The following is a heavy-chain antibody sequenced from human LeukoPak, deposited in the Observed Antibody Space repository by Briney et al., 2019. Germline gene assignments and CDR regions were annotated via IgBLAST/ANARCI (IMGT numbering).Heavy chain of an antibody. CDR2: INPSGGST. CDR1: GYTFTSYY. J-gene: IGHJ4*02. Sequence: ASVKVSCKASGYTFTSYYMHWVRQAPGQGLEWMGIINPSGGSTSYAQKFQGRVTMTRDTSTSTVYMELSSLRSEDTAMYYCATVLLHDYSDVRALDFWGQGTLVTVSS. CDR3: ATVLLHDYSDVRALDF. D-gene: IGHD4-17*01. V-gene: IGHV1-46*01.